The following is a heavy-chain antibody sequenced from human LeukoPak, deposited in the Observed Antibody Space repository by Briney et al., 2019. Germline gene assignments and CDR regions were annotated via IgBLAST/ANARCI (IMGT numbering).Heavy chain of an antibody. D-gene: IGHD3-10*01. CDR2: IYYSGST. V-gene: IGHV4-39*01. CDR3: ARQLPNGSGSYIGGYNWFDP. CDR1: GGSISSSSYY. J-gene: IGHJ5*02. Sequence: SETLSLTCTVSGGSISSSSYYWGWIRQPPGKGLEWIGSIYYSGSTYYNPSLKSRDTISVDTSKNQFSLKLSSVTAADTAVYYCARQLPNGSGSYIGGYNWFDPWGQGTLVTVSS.